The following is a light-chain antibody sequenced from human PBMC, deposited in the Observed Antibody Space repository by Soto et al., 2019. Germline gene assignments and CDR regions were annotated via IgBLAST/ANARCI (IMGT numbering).Light chain of an antibody. CDR1: QSLLHSNGYNF. CDR3: MQARQPPYT. CDR2: VGS. Sequence: DIVMTQSPPTLPVTPEEPASISCRSSQSLLHSNGYNFLDWYLQKPGQSPQLLIYVGSNRPSGVPDRFSGSGSGTDFTLKISRVEAEDVGIYYCMQARQPPYTFGQGTNLEIK. V-gene: IGKV2-28*01. J-gene: IGKJ2*01.